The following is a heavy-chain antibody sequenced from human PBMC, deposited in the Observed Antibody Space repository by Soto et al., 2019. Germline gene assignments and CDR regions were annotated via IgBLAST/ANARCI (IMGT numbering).Heavy chain of an antibody. J-gene: IGHJ5*02. Sequence: VKVSCKASGGTFSSYVISWVRQAPGQGPEWMGGIIPMYGTVNYAQKFQDRVTIIADTSTSTAYMELSSLRSDDTAVYYCARDLGGCSGGSCRYNWFDPWGQGTLVTVSS. CDR2: IIPMYGTV. CDR3: ARDLGGCSGGSCRYNWFDP. V-gene: IGHV1-69*06. D-gene: IGHD2-15*01. CDR1: GGTFSSYV.